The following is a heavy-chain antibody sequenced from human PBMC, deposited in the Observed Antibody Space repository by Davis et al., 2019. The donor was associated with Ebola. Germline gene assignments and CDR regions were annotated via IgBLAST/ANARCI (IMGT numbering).Heavy chain of an antibody. Sequence: KVSCKGSGYSFTSYWISWVRQMPGKGLEWMGIIYPGDSDTRYSPSFQGQVTISADKSISTAYLQWSSLKASDTAMYYCASRSTYSWFDAFDIWGQGTMVTVSS. V-gene: IGHV5-51*01. D-gene: IGHD6-13*01. CDR3: ASRSTYSWFDAFDI. CDR2: IYPGDSDT. CDR1: GYSFTSYW. J-gene: IGHJ3*02.